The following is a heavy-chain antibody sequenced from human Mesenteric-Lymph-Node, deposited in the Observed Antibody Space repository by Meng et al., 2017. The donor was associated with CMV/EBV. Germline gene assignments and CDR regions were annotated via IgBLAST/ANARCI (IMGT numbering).Heavy chain of an antibody. Sequence: SVKVSCKSSGDTFSTYAIIWVRQAPGQGLEWMGRIIPSVDIANYAQSFQGRLIITADKSTSTASMELSGLRSDDTAVYFCARVVGTGTTIAFDIWGQGTLVTVSS. D-gene: IGHD1-1*01. CDR1: GDTFSTYA. V-gene: IGHV1-69*04. CDR3: ARVVGTGTTIAFDI. CDR2: IIPSVDIA. J-gene: IGHJ3*02.